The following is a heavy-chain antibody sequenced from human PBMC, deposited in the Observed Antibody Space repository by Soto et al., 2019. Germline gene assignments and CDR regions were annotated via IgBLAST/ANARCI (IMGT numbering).Heavy chain of an antibody. V-gene: IGHV3-30*12. D-gene: IGHD1-26*01. CDR3: VRDWDWYFDC. CDR2: DGGDK. J-gene: IGHJ4*02. Sequence: PGGSLRLSCAASGFTFKTTGMHWVRQAPGKGLEWVASDGGDKNYADSVKGRFTISRDNSKNTLYLQMNSLRGEDTAIYYCVRDWDWYFDCWGQGTLVTVSS. CDR1: GFTFKTTG.